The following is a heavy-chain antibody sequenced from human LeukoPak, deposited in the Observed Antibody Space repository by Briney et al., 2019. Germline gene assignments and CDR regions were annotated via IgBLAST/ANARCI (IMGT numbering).Heavy chain of an antibody. CDR3: ARVPRSNWGYYYYGMDV. D-gene: IGHD7-27*01. Sequence: SVKVSCKASGGTFISYAISWVRQAPGQGLEWMGGIIPIFGTANYAQKFQGRVTITADESTSTAYMELSSLRSEDTAVYYCARVPRSNWGYYYYGMDVWGQGTTVTVSS. V-gene: IGHV1-69*13. CDR2: IIPIFGTA. CDR1: GGTFISYA. J-gene: IGHJ6*02.